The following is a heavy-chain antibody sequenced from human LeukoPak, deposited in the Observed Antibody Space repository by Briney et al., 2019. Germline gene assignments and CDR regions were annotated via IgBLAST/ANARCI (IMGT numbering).Heavy chain of an antibody. J-gene: IGHJ3*01. CDR3: VREGGDYRDAFDV. CDR2: ISSIGSAI. Sequence: GGSLRLSCAASGFTFSSSEMNWVRQAPGKGLEWDSYISSIGSAIHYADSVKGRFTISRDNARNSLYLQMNSLTADDTAVYYCVREGGDYRDAFDVWGQGTVVTVSS. V-gene: IGHV3-48*03. CDR1: GFTFSSSE. D-gene: IGHD2-21*02.